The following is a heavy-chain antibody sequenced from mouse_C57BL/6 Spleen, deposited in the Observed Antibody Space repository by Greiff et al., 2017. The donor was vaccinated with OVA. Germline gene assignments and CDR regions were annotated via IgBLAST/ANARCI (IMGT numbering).Heavy chain of an antibody. V-gene: IGHV1-52*01. Sequence: VKLQQPGAELVRPGSSVKLSCKASGYTFTSYWMHWVKQRPIQGLEWIGNIDPSDSETHYNQKFKDKATLTVDKSSSTAYMQLSSLTSEDSAVYYCARLGLYAMDYWGQGTSVTVSS. CDR2: IDPSDSET. CDR3: ARLGLYAMDY. CDR1: GYTFTSYW. D-gene: IGHD4-1*01. J-gene: IGHJ4*01.